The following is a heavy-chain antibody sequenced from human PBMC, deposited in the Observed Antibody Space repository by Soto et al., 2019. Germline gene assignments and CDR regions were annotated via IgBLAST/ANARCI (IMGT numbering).Heavy chain of an antibody. D-gene: IGHD5-12*01. J-gene: IGHJ6*02. Sequence: GGSLRLSCAASGFTFSSYGMYWVRQAPGKGLEWVAVIWYDGSNKYYADSVKGRFTISRDNSKNTLYLQMNSLRAEDTAVYYCARERAIYSGYDPVVNYGMDVWGQGTTVTVSS. CDR1: GFTFSSYG. CDR3: ARERAIYSGYDPVVNYGMDV. V-gene: IGHV3-33*01. CDR2: IWYDGSNK.